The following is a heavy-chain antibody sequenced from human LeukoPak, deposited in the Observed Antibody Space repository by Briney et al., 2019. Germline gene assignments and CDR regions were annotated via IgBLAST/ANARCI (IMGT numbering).Heavy chain of an antibody. CDR2: ISSSSSYI. D-gene: IGHD6-19*01. J-gene: IGHJ4*02. CDR1: GFTFSSYS. V-gene: IGHV3-21*01. CDR3: ARDIEEGEQWLVRPDY. Sequence: KTGGSLRLSCAASGFTFSSYSMNWVRQAPGKGLEWVSSISSSSSYIYYADSVKGRFTISRDNAKNSLYLQMNSLRAEDTAVYYCARDIEEGEQWLVRPDYWGQGTLVTVSS.